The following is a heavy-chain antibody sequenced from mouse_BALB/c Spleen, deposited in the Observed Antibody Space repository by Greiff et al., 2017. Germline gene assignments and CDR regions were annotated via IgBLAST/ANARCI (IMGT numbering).Heavy chain of an antibody. Sequence: QVQLQQSGPGLVQPSQSLSITCTVSGFSLTSYGVHWVRQSPGKGLEWLGVIWSGGSTDYNAAFISRLSISKDNSKSQVFFKMNSLQAIDTAIYYCAISTMITTGFAYWGQGTLVTVSA. CDR2: IWSGGST. J-gene: IGHJ3*01. CDR1: GFSLTSYG. D-gene: IGHD2-4*01. V-gene: IGHV2-2*02. CDR3: AISTMITTGFAY.